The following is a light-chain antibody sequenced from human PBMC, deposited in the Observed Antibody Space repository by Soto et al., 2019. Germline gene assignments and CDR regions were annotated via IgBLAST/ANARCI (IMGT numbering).Light chain of an antibody. Sequence: EIVLTQSPATLSLSPGERATLSCRASQSVSSYLAWYQQKPGQAPRLLIYDASSRATGIPARFSGSGSGTESTLTVSSLEPEDFAVYYFQQRSNWPVTFGQGTRVDIK. J-gene: IGKJ1*01. CDR2: DAS. CDR1: QSVSSY. V-gene: IGKV3-11*01. CDR3: QQRSNWPVT.